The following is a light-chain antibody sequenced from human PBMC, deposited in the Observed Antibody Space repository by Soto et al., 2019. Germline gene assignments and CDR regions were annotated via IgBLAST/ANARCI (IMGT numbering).Light chain of an antibody. Sequence: QSVLTQPASVSGSPGQSVTISCTGTSSDVGGYNHVSWYQQHPGKAPKFMIYEVSNRPSGVSNRFSGSKSGNTASLTISGLQAEDEADYYCSSYTSSSTWVFGGGTKLTVL. V-gene: IGLV2-14*01. CDR1: SSDVGGYNH. CDR3: SSYTSSSTWV. J-gene: IGLJ3*02. CDR2: EVS.